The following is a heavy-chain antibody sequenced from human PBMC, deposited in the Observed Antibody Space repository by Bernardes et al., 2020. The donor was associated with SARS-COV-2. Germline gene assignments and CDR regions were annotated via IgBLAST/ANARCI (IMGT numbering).Heavy chain of an antibody. V-gene: IGHV3-74*01. D-gene: IGHD6-6*01. Sequence: VGSLILSCAASGFTFSSYWMHWVRQAPGKGLVWVSGIQSDGSITTYADSVKGRFTISRDNAKNTLYLQMNSLRAEDTAVYYCARGYASLAVYWGQGTLVTVS. CDR2: IQSDGSIT. J-gene: IGHJ4*02. CDR1: GFTFSSYW. CDR3: ARGYASLAVY.